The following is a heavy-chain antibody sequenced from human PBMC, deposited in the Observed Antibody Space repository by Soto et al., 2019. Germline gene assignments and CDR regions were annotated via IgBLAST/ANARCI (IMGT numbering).Heavy chain of an antibody. J-gene: IGHJ6*02. CDR3: ARDPRLAGYDPPVPNYYYYYGMDV. CDR2: ISAYNGNT. D-gene: IGHD5-12*01. CDR1: GYTFTSYG. Sequence: PGASVKVSCKASGYTFTSYGISWVRQAPGQGLEWMGWISAYNGNTNYAQKLQGRVTMTTDTSTSTAYMELRSLRSDDTAVYYCARDPRLAGYDPPVPNYYYYYGMDVWGQGTTVTVSS. V-gene: IGHV1-18*01.